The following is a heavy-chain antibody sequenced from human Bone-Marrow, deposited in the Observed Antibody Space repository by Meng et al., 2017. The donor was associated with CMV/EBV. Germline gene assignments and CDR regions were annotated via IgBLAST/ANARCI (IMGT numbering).Heavy chain of an antibody. V-gene: IGHV1-2*02. Sequence: ASVKVSCKTSGYTFSAHFVNWVRQAPGQGLEWMGWINTNSGDTNSPQKFQGRVTMTRDPSISTVYMELRRLRSDDTAVYYCARRASRGLFFAMDVWGQGTTVTFYS. CDR2: INTNSGDT. D-gene: IGHD3-16*01. CDR3: ARRASRGLFFAMDV. CDR1: GYTFSAHF. J-gene: IGHJ6*02.